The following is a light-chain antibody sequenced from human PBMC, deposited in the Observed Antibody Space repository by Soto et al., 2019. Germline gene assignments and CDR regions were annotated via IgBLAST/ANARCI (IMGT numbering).Light chain of an antibody. CDR1: HRVSSN. CDR3: QQYNNWPPLT. V-gene: IGKV3-15*01. CDR2: GAS. J-gene: IGKJ4*01. Sequence: EIVMTQSPATLSVSPGERATLSCRASHRVSSNLAWYQQKPGQAPRLLIYGASTRATGIPARFSGSGSGTDFTLTISSLQSEDFAVYYCQQYNNWPPLTFGGGTKVEIK.